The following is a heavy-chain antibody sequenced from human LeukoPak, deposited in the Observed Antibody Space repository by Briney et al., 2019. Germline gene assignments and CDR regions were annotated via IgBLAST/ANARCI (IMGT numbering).Heavy chain of an antibody. J-gene: IGHJ6*03. V-gene: IGHV1-69*01. CDR1: GGTFSSSG. CDR2: IIPMIGTP. Sequence: VASVKVSCKASGGTFSSSGISWVRQAPGQGLEWMGGIIPMIGTPNYAQKFQGRVTITADESTSTAYMELSSLRSEDTAVYYCASHCSSTSCYADYYYMDVWGKGTTVTVSS. CDR3: ASHCSSTSCYADYYYMDV. D-gene: IGHD2-2*01.